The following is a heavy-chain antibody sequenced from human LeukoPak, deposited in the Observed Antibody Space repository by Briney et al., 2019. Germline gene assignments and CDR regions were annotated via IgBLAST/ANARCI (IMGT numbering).Heavy chain of an antibody. CDR2: SRNKANRYTT. V-gene: IGHV3-72*01. Sequence: PGGSLRLSCAASGFTLSDHNIDWVRQAPGKGLEWVGRSRNKANRYTTEYAASVEGRFTISRDDSQNSLYLQMNSLRTEDTAVYYCARTYRYDSSGYYVDYWGQGTLVTVSS. J-gene: IGHJ4*02. CDR3: ARTYRYDSSGYYVDY. D-gene: IGHD3-22*01. CDR1: GFTLSDHN.